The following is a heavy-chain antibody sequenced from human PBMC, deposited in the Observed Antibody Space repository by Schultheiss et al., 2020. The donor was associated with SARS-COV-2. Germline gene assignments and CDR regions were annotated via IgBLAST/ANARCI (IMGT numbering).Heavy chain of an antibody. V-gene: IGHV4-34*01. CDR3: ARVPYDFWSGYPLLDYYYYGMDV. CDR1: GGSFSGYY. J-gene: IGHJ6*02. Sequence: SETLSLTCAVYGGSFSGYYWSWIRQPPGKGLEWIGEINHSGSTNYNPSLKSRVTISVDTSKNQFSLKLSSVTAADTAVYYCARVPYDFWSGYPLLDYYYYGMDVWGRGTTVTVSS. CDR2: INHSGST. D-gene: IGHD3-3*01.